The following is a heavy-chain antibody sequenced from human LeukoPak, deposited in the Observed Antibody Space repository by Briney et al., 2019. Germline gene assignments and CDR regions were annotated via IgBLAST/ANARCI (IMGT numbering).Heavy chain of an antibody. Sequence: PGGSLRLSFVASGLTFSNPWMNWVRQAPGKGLEWISYISNTGSVIYYADSVKGRFTISRDNAKNSLYLQMNSLRVEDTAVYYCARNLPAADYWGQGTLVTVSS. V-gene: IGHV3-48*04. J-gene: IGHJ4*02. CDR1: GLTFSNPW. CDR2: ISNTGSVI. D-gene: IGHD2-2*01. CDR3: ARNLPAADY.